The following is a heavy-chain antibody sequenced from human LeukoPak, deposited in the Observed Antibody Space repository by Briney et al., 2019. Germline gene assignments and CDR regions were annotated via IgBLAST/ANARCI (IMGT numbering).Heavy chain of an antibody. Sequence: GGSLRLSCAVSGFTVSDNYMSWVRQAPGKGLEWISVIFSAYSGGSAYYADSVKGRFTISRDSSKNTLSLQMHSLRAEDTAVYYCARDSGFGSGRGLDYWGQGILVTVSS. D-gene: IGHD6-19*01. CDR3: ARDSGFGSGRGLDY. J-gene: IGHJ4*02. CDR2: IFSAYSGGSA. V-gene: IGHV3-53*01. CDR1: GFTVSDNY.